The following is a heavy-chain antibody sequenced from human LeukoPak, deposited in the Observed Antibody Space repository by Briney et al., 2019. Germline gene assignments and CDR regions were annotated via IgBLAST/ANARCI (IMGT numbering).Heavy chain of an antibody. Sequence: ASVTVSCKASGYTFTSYGISWVRQAPGQGLEWMGWISAYNGNTNYAQKLQGRVTMTTDTSTSTAYMELRSLRSDDTAVYYCARDQGVATALIGVDPWGQGTLVTVSS. CDR3: ARDQGVATALIGVDP. CDR1: GYTFTSYG. J-gene: IGHJ5*02. CDR2: ISAYNGNT. D-gene: IGHD2-21*02. V-gene: IGHV1-18*01.